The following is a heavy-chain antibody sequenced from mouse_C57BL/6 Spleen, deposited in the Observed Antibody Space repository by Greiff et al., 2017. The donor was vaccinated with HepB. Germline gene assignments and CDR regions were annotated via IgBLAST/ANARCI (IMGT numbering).Heavy chain of an antibody. V-gene: IGHV5-6*01. D-gene: IGHD1-1*01. J-gene: IGHJ1*03. CDR3: ARDGITTVVAKSYWYFDV. CDR1: GFTFSSYG. CDR2: ISSGGSYT. Sequence: EVQLVESGGDLVKPGGSLKLSCAASGFTFSSYGMSWVRQTPDKRLEWVATISSGGSYTYYPDSVKGRFTISRDNAKNTLYLQMSSLKSEDTAMYYCARDGITTVVAKSYWYFDVWGTGTTVTVSS.